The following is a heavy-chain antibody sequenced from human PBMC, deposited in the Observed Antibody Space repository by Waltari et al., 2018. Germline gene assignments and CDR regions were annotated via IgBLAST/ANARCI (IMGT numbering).Heavy chain of an antibody. CDR1: GFTFSSYG. CDR3: AKDKRGNYFDY. V-gene: IGHV3-30*18. CDR2: ISYDGSNK. J-gene: IGHJ4*02. Sequence: QVQLVESGGGVVQPGRSLRLSCAASGFTFSSYGMHWVRQAPGKGLEWVAVISYDGSNKYYADAVKGRFTISRDNSKNTLDLQMNSLRAEDTAVYYCAKDKRGNYFDYWGQGTLVTVSS.